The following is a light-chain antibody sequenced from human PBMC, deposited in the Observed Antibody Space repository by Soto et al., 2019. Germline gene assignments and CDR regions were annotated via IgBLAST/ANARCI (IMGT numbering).Light chain of an antibody. Sequence: QSALTQPASVSGSPGQSITISCTGTSSNIGTYNLVSWYQQHPGKAPKLMIYEGSKRPSGVSNRFSGSRSGNTASLTISGLQAEDEADYYFCSFALGSTSVFGGGTKLTVL. CDR2: EGS. V-gene: IGLV2-23*01. CDR3: CSFALGSTSV. CDR1: SSNIGTYNL. J-gene: IGLJ3*02.